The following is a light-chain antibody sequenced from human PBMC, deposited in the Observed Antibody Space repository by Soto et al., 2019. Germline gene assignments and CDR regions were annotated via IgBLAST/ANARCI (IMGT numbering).Light chain of an antibody. CDR2: EVS. CDR3: CSYAGSSTFYV. J-gene: IGLJ1*01. Sequence: QPVLTQPASVSGSPGQSITISCTGTSSDVGSYNLVSWYQQHPGKAPKLMIYEVSKRPSGVSNRFSGSKSGNTASLTISGLQAEDEADYYCCSYAGSSTFYVFGTGTKLTAL. V-gene: IGLV2-23*02. CDR1: SSDVGSYNL.